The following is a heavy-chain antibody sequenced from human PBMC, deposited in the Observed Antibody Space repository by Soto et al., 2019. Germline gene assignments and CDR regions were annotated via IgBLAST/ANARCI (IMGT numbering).Heavy chain of an antibody. CDR2: SYYTGSS. J-gene: IGHJ4*02. CDR1: GGSISSGGYY. CDR3: AKLRRPRWLQVGYFDY. Sequence: SETLSLTCTVSGGSISSGGYYWSWIRQHPGKGLEWVGYSYYTGSSYYNPSLKSRVTISVDASKNQLSLRLASVTAADTAVYYCAKLRRPRWLQVGYFDYWGQGTLVTVSS. D-gene: IGHD5-12*01. V-gene: IGHV4-31*03.